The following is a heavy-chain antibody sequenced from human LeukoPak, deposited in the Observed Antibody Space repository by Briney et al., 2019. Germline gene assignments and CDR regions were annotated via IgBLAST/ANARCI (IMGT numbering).Heavy chain of an antibody. CDR3: ARGYCSGGSCYSVENWFDP. CDR1: GYTFTGYY. CDR2: INPNSGGT. D-gene: IGHD2-15*01. Sequence: ASVKVSCKAAGYTFTGYYMFWVRQAPGQGLEWMGRINPNSGGTNYAQKFQGRVTMTRDTSISTAYMKLSRLRSDDTAVYYCARGYCSGGSCYSVENWFDPWGQGTLVTVSP. J-gene: IGHJ5*02. V-gene: IGHV1-2*06.